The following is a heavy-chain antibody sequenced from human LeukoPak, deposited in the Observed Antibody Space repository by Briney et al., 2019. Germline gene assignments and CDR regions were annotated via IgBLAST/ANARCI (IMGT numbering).Heavy chain of an antibody. D-gene: IGHD4-23*01. CDR3: ARGFGGNWVFFDY. Sequence: NSGESLKISCKTSGYSFTTYWIGWVRQLSGKGLEWMGIIYPGDSDTRYSPSFQGQVTISADKSISTAYLQWSSLKAPDTAMYYCARGFGGNWVFFDYWGQGTLVTVSS. CDR1: GYSFTTYW. V-gene: IGHV5-51*01. J-gene: IGHJ4*02. CDR2: IYPGDSDT.